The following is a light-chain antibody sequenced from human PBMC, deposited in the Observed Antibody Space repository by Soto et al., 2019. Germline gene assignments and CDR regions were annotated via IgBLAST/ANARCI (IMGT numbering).Light chain of an antibody. CDR1: SSDVGNYNY. CDR2: DVS. J-gene: IGLJ1*01. CDR3: SSYTSGSTPWV. V-gene: IGLV2-14*01. Sequence: QSALTQPASVSGSPGQSITISCTGTSSDVGNYNYVSWYQQHPGKAPKLMICDVSDRPSGVSNRFSGSKSGNTASLTISGLQAEDEADYYCSSYTSGSTPWVFGTGTKVTVL.